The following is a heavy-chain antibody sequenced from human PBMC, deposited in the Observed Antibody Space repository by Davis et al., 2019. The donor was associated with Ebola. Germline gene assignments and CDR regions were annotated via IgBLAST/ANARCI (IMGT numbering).Heavy chain of an antibody. D-gene: IGHD3-22*01. CDR2: IIHSGST. CDR1: GGSFSDYY. CDR3: ARNYDMDY. V-gene: IGHV4-34*12. Sequence: PSETLSLTCAVYGGSFSDYYWSWIRQLPGKGLEWIGEIIHSGSTSYNPSLKSRVTISVDTSKNQFSLKLSSVTAADTAVYYCARNYDMDYWGQGTLVTVSS. J-gene: IGHJ4*02.